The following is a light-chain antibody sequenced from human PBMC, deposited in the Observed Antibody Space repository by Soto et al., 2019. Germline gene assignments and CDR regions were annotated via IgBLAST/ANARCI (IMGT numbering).Light chain of an antibody. Sequence: DIQLTQSPSFLSASVGDRVTITCRASQGISSFLAWYQQKPGRAPKVLIYGASTLQGGVPSRFSGSGSGTEFTLTISSLQPEDSATYYCQQFDSCPQTFGQGTKVEVK. CDR1: QGISSF. V-gene: IGKV1-9*01. CDR3: QQFDSCPQT. CDR2: GAS. J-gene: IGKJ1*01.